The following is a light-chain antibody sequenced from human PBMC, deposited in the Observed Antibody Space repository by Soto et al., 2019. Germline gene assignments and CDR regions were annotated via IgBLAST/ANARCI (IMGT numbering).Light chain of an antibody. J-gene: IGKJ5*01. CDR3: QHRHSYPIT. CDR2: TAS. Sequence: DIQLTQSPSFLSASVGDRVTITCRASQGISSLLAWYQQKPGKAPKLLIHTASTLQSGVPSRFSGSGSGTEFPHTISSLQPEDFATYYCQHRHSYPITFGQGTRLEIK. V-gene: IGKV1-9*01. CDR1: QGISSL.